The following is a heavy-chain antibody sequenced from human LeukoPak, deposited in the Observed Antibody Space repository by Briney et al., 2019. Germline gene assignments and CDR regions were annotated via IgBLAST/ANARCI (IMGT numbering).Heavy chain of an antibody. CDR1: GFTFSDYY. D-gene: IGHD6-19*01. Sequence: KPEGSLRLSCAASGFTFSDYYMSWIRQAPGKGLEWVSYISSSSSYTNYADSVKGRFTISRDNAKNSLYLQMNSLRAEDTAVYYCARVRKYSSGWYDAFDIWGQGTMVTVSS. J-gene: IGHJ3*02. CDR2: ISSSSSYT. V-gene: IGHV3-11*05. CDR3: ARVRKYSSGWYDAFDI.